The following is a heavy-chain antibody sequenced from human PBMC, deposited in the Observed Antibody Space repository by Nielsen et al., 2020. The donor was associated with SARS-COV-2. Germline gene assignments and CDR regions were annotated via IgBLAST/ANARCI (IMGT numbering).Heavy chain of an antibody. D-gene: IGHD3-22*01. V-gene: IGHV1-18*01. J-gene: IGHJ5*02. Sequence: ASVKVSCKASGYTFTSYGISWVRQAPGQGLEWMGWISAYNGNTNYAQKLQGRVTMTTDTSTSTAYMELSSLRSEDTAVYYCARDIGYYYDSSGYPSWFDPWGQGTLVTVSS. CDR2: ISAYNGNT. CDR1: GYTFTSYG. CDR3: ARDIGYYYDSSGYPSWFDP.